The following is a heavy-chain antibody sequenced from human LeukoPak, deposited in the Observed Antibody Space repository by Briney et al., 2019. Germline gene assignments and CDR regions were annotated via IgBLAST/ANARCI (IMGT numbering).Heavy chain of an antibody. CDR3: ARDWGEGYGDYDDAFDV. D-gene: IGHD4-17*01. Sequence: PGGSLRLSCAASGFTFSSYEMNWVRQAPGKGLEWVAYISRSGSTIYYADSVKGRFTISRDNAKNSLYLQVNSLRAEDTAVYYCARDWGEGYGDYDDAFDVWGQGTMVTVSS. CDR2: ISRSGSTI. J-gene: IGHJ3*01. CDR1: GFTFSSYE. V-gene: IGHV3-48*03.